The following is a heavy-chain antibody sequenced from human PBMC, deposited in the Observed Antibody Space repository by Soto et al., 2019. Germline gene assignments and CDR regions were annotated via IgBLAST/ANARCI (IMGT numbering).Heavy chain of an antibody. CDR2: INPDSGAT. CDR3: ASGYYGTGGYPFPYFDY. V-gene: IGHV1-2*02. D-gene: IGHD3-22*01. CDR1: GYSFTGYY. Sequence: HEHLVQSGAEVKRPGASLKVSCKASGYSFTGYYIHWVRQAPGQGLEWMGWINPDSGATNYALNFQGRVTLTSDTSISTASMDLTSLTSDDTAVYYCASGYYGTGGYPFPYFDYWGQGTLVLVSS. J-gene: IGHJ4*02.